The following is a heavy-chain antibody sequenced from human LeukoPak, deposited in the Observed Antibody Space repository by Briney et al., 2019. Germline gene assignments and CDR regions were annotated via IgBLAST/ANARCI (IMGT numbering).Heavy chain of an antibody. CDR1: GFTFGDCA. V-gene: IGHV3-23*01. CDR3: AKGRRDAYNFDFDY. Sequence: GGSLRLSCTGSGFTFGDCAMIWFRQAPGKGLQWVSTISGGGGTTYYADSVKGRFTISRDNSKNTLYLQMNSLRAEDTALYYCAKGRRDAYNFDFDYWGQGTLVTVSS. CDR2: ISGGGGTT. J-gene: IGHJ4*02. D-gene: IGHD5-24*01.